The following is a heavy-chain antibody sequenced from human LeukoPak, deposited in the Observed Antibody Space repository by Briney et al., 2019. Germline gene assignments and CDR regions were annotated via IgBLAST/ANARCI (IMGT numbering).Heavy chain of an antibody. CDR3: ARVRGYDTSDFDY. CDR2: MSYDGTDK. J-gene: IGHJ4*02. CDR1: GFTFSSYG. Sequence: GGSLRLSCADSGFTFSSYGMHWVRQAPGRGLEWVALMSYDGTDKYYADSVKGRFTISRDNAKNTLYLQMNSLRVEDTAVYYCARVRGYDTSDFDYWGQGTLVTVSS. V-gene: IGHV3-30*03. D-gene: IGHD3-22*01.